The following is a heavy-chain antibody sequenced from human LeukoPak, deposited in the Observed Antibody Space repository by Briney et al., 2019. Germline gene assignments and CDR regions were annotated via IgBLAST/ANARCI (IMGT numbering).Heavy chain of an antibody. D-gene: IGHD3-10*01. J-gene: IGHJ6*03. CDR3: ARTGDGSGSYSPYYYYYYMDV. CDR1: GYIFTTYG. V-gene: IGHV1-18*01. Sequence: ASVKVSCKASGYIFTTYGITWVRQAPGQGLEWMGWISPYNGNTNYAQKVQGRVTMTTDTSTSTAYMELRSLRSDDTAVYYCARTGDGSGSYSPYYYYYYMDVWGKGTTVTISS. CDR2: ISPYNGNT.